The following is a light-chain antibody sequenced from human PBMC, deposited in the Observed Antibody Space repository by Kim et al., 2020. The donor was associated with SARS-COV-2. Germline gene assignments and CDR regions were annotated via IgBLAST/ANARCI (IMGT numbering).Light chain of an antibody. CDR3: CSYAGSYTFYVV. V-gene: IGLV2-11*01. J-gene: IGLJ2*01. Sequence: SVTISSTGTSSDVGGYNSVSWYQQHPGKAPKLMIYDVSKRPSGVPDRFSGSKSGNTASLTISGLQAEDEADYYCCSYAGSYTFYVVFGGGTQLTVL. CDR1: SSDVGGYNS. CDR2: DVS.